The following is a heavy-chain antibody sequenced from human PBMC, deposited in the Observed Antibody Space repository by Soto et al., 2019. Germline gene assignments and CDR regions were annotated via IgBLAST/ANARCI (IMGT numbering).Heavy chain of an antibody. V-gene: IGHV1-18*01. Sequence: ASVKVSCKTSGYNFKNYVISWVRQAPGRGLEWMCQVSDYNGNADYAQKLQGRVSMTADTSTNTAYMELRSLRSDDTAVDYCARAPGSFYYFFEYWGQGTLVTVSS. CDR2: VSDYNGNA. CDR1: GYNFKNYV. D-gene: IGHD3-22*01. CDR3: ARAPGSFYYFFEY. J-gene: IGHJ4*02.